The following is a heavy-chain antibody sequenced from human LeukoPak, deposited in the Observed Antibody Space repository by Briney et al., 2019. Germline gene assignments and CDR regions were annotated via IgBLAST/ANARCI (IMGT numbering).Heavy chain of an antibody. CDR3: ARDRGSRGADY. CDR2: IYSGGST. CDR1: GFTVSSNY. Sequence: GGSLRLSCAASGFTVSSNYMSWVRQAPGQGLEWVSVIYSGGSTYYADSVKGRFTISRDNSKNTLYLRMNSLRAEDTAVYYCARDRGSRGADYWGQGTLVTVSS. D-gene: IGHD3-10*01. J-gene: IGHJ4*02. V-gene: IGHV3-66*01.